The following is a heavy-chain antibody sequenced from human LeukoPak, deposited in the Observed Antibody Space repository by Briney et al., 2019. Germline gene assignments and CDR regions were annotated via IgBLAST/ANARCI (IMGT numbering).Heavy chain of an antibody. Sequence: GGSLRLSCAASEFTFSSYAMNWVRQAPGKGLEWVSSISGRGGSTYYADTVKGRFTISRDNSKNTLYLQMGSLRAEDTAVYYCTRGISYTMNIWGQGTTVTVSS. J-gene: IGHJ6*02. D-gene: IGHD2/OR15-2a*01. CDR3: TRGISYTMNI. V-gene: IGHV3-23*01. CDR1: EFTFSSYA. CDR2: ISGRGGST.